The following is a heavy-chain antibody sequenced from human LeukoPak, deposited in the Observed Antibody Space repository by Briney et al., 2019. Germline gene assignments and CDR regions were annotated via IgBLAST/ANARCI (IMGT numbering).Heavy chain of an antibody. CDR3: AKDVDIVATIPY. D-gene: IGHD5-12*01. J-gene: IGHJ4*02. CDR2: ISGSGGST. Sequence: GGSLRVSCAASGFTFNNFAMIWVRQAPGKGLEWVSAISGSGGSTYYADSVKGRFTISRDNSKNTLYLQMNSLRAEDTAVYYCAKDVDIVATIPYWGQGTLVTVSS. V-gene: IGHV3-23*01. CDR1: GFTFNNFA.